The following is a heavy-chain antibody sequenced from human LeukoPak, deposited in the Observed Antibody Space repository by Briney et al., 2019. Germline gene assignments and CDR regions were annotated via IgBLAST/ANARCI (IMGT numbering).Heavy chain of an antibody. CDR1: GYTFTGYY. Sequence: ASVKVSCKASGYTFTGYYMHWVRQAPGQGLEWMGWINPNSGGTNYAQKFQGRVTMTRDTSISTAYMEQSRLRSDDTAVYYCARDRNGSYCDDAFDIWGQGTMVTVSS. J-gene: IGHJ3*02. CDR2: INPNSGGT. D-gene: IGHD1-26*01. CDR3: ARDRNGSYCDDAFDI. V-gene: IGHV1-2*02.